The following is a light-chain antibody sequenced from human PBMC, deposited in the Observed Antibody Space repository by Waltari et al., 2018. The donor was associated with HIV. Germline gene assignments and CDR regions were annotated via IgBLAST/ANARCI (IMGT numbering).Light chain of an antibody. CDR3: GTWDTSLNVWV. Sequence: QSVLTQPPSVSAAPGQRVTISCSGSSSTIGKNYVSWYQHLPRRAPKIIIYDTNKRPSGIPDRFSGSKSGTSATLGITGLQTGDEADYYCGTWDTSLNVWVFGGGTKLTVL. CDR2: DTN. CDR1: SSTIGKNY. V-gene: IGLV1-51*01. J-gene: IGLJ3*02.